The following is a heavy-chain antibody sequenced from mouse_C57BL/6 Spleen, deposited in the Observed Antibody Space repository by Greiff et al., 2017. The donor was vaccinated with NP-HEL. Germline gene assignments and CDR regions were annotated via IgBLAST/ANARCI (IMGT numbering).Heavy chain of an antibody. CDR1: GFTFSDYG. D-gene: IGHD1-1*01. Sequence: EVHLVESGGGLVKPGGSLKLSCAASGFTFSDYGMHWVRQAPEKGLEWVAYISSGSSTIYYADTVKGRFTISRDNANHTLFLQMTSLRSEDTAMYYCARQTTVVAGFDYWVQGTTLTVSS. CDR2: ISSGSSTI. V-gene: IGHV5-17*01. CDR3: ARQTTVVAGFDY. J-gene: IGHJ2*01.